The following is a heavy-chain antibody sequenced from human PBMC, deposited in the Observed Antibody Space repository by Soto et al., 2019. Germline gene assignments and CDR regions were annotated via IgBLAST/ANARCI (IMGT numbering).Heavy chain of an antibody. V-gene: IGHV2-5*02. CDR2: IYWDDSK. CDR3: AHKGGGDRILDF. CDR1: GFSLSTNGVG. Sequence: QITLKESGPTLVKPTQTLTLTCTFSGFSLSTNGVGVGWIRQPPGKALEWLALIYWDDSKEYSPSLRSRLTITKDPPKNQVVLTMTNMDPVDTATYYWAHKGGGDRILDFWGQGTLVTVSS. D-gene: IGHD3-16*01. J-gene: IGHJ4*02.